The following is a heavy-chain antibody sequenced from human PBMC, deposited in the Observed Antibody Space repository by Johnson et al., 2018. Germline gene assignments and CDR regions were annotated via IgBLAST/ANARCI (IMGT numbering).Heavy chain of an antibody. V-gene: IGHV1-58*01. CDR1: GFTFTSSA. Sequence: QLVQSGPEVKKPGTSVKVSCKASGFTFTSSAVQWVRQARGQRLEWIGWIVVGSGNTNYAQKFQERVTITRDMSTSTAHMGLSSLRSEDTAVYYCAAEVGLRGGGFLGLDGMDVWGQGTTVTVSS. CDR2: IVVGSGNT. D-gene: IGHD3-16*01. CDR3: AAEVGLRGGGFLGLDGMDV. J-gene: IGHJ6*02.